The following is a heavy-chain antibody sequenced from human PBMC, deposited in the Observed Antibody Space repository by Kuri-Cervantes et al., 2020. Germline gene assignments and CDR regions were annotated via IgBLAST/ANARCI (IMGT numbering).Heavy chain of an antibody. D-gene: IGHD6-19*01. CDR3: AREIAVAGIGYYYYGMDV. V-gene: IGHV1-46*01. CDR1: GYTFTSYY. Sequence: ASVKVSCKASGYTFTSYYMHWVRQAPGQGLEWIGIINPSGGSTSYAQKFQGRVTMTRDTSTSTAYMELSSLRSEDTAVYYCAREIAVAGIGYYYYGMDVWGQGTTVTVSS. CDR2: INPSGGST. J-gene: IGHJ6*02.